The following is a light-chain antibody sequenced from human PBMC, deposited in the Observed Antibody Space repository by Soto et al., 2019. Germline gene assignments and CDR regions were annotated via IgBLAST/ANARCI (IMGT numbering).Light chain of an antibody. CDR1: SSDVGGYNY. V-gene: IGLV2-8*01. J-gene: IGLJ3*02. CDR2: EVT. CDR3: SSYAASNNFYFV. Sequence: QSALTQPPSASGSPGQSVTISCTGTSSDVGGYNYVSWYQQYPGRVPKLMIYEVTKRPSGVPDRFSGSKSGNTASLTVSGLQAEDEAAYYCSSYAASNNFYFVFGGGTKLTVL.